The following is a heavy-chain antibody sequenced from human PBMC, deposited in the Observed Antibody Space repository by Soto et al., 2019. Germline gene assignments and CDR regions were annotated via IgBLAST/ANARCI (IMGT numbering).Heavy chain of an antibody. Sequence: SETLSLTCTVSGGSISSYYWSWIRQPPGKGLEWIGYIYYSGSTNYNPSLKSRVAISVDMSKNQFSLKLSSVTAADTAVYYCARHQITYYYGSVNWFDPWGQGTLVTVSS. D-gene: IGHD3-10*01. V-gene: IGHV4-59*08. CDR2: IYYSGST. CDR1: GGSISSYY. J-gene: IGHJ5*02. CDR3: ARHQITYYYGSVNWFDP.